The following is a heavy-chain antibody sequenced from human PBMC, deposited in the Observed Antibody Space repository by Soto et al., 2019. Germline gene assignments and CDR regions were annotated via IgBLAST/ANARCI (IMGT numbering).Heavy chain of an antibody. V-gene: IGHV3-23*01. J-gene: IGHJ6*02. CDR2: ISGSGGST. CDR1: GFTFSSYA. CDR3: AREGVAAAAGTSYYYYGMDV. Sequence: PGGSLRLSCAASGFTFSSYAMSWVRQAPGKGLEWVSAISGSGGSTYYADSVKGRFTISRDNSKNTLYLQMNSLRAEDTAVYYCAREGVAAAAGTSYYYYGMDVWGQGTTVTVS. D-gene: IGHD6-13*01.